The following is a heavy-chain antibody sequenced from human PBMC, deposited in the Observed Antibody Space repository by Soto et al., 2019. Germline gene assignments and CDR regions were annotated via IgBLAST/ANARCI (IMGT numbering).Heavy chain of an antibody. J-gene: IGHJ4*02. D-gene: IGHD5-18*01. CDR3: ASRYGSCFDY. V-gene: IGHV3-74*01. CDR2: INSDGSST. Sequence: GGSLRLSCGASGFTFSTYNMHWVRQGPGKGLVWVSRINSDGSSTRYADSVKGRFTISRDNAKNTLYLQMNSLRVEDTAVYYCASRYGSCFDYWGQGTLVTVSS. CDR1: GFTFSTYN.